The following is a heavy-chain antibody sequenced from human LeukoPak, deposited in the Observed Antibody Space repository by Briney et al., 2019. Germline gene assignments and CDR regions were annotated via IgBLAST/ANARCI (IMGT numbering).Heavy chain of an antibody. CDR3: AREVWNYYDSSGYYNY. D-gene: IGHD3-22*01. V-gene: IGHV3-7*01. CDR1: GFTFSSYW. CDR2: IKQDGSEK. Sequence: GGSLRLSCAASGFTFSSYWMSWVRQAPGKGLEWVANIKQDGSEKYYVDSVKGRFTISKDNAKNSLYLQMNSLRAEDTAVYYCAREVWNYYDSSGYYNYWGQGTLVTVSS. J-gene: IGHJ4*02.